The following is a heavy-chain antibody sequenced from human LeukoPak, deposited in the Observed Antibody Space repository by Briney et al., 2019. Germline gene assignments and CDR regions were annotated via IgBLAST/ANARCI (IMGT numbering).Heavy chain of an antibody. J-gene: IGHJ4*02. D-gene: IGHD3-22*01. V-gene: IGHV4-34*01. CDR2: INHSGST. Sequence: SETLSLTCAVYGGSFSGYSWSWIRQPPGKGLEWIGEINHSGSTNYNPSLKSRVTISVDTSKNQFSLKLSSVTAADTAVYYCARGGPTTTYYYDSSGYYYDYWGQGTLVTVPS. CDR3: ARGGPTTTYYYDSSGYYYDY. CDR1: GGSFSGYS.